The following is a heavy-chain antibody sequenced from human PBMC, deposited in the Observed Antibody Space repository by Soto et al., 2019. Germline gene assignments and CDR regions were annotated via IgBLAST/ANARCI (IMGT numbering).Heavy chain of an antibody. CDR3: ARVSENYGSGNHYYYGMDV. CDR2: IGTAGDT. J-gene: IGHJ6*02. D-gene: IGHD3-10*01. Sequence: GGSLRLSCAASGFTFSSYDMHWVRQATGKGLEWVSAIGTAGDTYYPGSVKGRFTISRENAKNSLYLQMNSLRAEDTAVYYCARVSENYGSGNHYYYGMDVWGQGTTVTVSS. CDR1: GFTFSSYD. V-gene: IGHV3-13*01.